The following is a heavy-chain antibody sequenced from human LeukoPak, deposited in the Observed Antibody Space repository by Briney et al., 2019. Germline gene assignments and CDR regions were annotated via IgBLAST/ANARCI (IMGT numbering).Heavy chain of an antibody. D-gene: IGHD5-18*01. CDR2: INHSGST. CDR1: GGSFSGYY. J-gene: IGHJ4*02. Sequence: SETLSLNCAVYGGSFSGYYWSWIRQPPGKGLEWIGEINHSGSTNYNPSLKSRVTISVDTTKNKFSLQLSSGTAADTAVYYVARGSGLQLWPYYFYYRGQGTLVTVSS. CDR3: ARGSGLQLWPYYFYY. V-gene: IGHV4-34*01.